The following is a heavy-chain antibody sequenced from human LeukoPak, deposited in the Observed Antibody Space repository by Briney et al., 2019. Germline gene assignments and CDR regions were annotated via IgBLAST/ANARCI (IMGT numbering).Heavy chain of an antibody. J-gene: IGHJ4*02. D-gene: IGHD3-9*01. Sequence: ASVKVSCKASGYTFTSYVMHWVRQAPGQRLEWMGWINAGNGNTKYSQKFQGRVTITRDTSASTAYMELSSLRSEDTAVYYCARSGVLRYFDWWYYFDYWGQGTLVTVSS. CDR3: ARSGVLRYFDWWYYFDY. CDR1: GYTFTSYV. V-gene: IGHV1-3*01. CDR2: INAGNGNT.